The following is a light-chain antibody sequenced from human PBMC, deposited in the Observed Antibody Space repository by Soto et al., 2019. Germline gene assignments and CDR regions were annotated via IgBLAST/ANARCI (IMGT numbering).Light chain of an antibody. CDR3: QQRSNCPRT. CDR1: QSVSSY. V-gene: IGKV3-11*01. J-gene: IGKJ1*01. CDR2: DAS. Sequence: EIVLTQSPATLSLSPGEIATLSCRASQSVSSYLAWYQQKPGQAPRLLIYDASNRSTGIPARFSGSGSGTDFTLTISSLEPGGFAVYYCQQRSNCPRTLGEGTKVEIK.